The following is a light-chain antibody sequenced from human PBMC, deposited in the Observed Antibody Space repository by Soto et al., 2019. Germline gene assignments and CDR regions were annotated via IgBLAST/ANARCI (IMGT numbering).Light chain of an antibody. CDR2: DVV. CDR3: CSYAGSYPLGA. CDR1: SSDVGGYNY. J-gene: IGLJ2*01. Sequence: QPALTQPRSVSGSPGQSVTISCTGTSSDVGGYNYVSWYQQHPGKAPKLMIYDVVKRPSGVPDRFSGPKSGNPASLTISGLQPEDEADYYCCSYAGSYPLGAFGGGPKLTVL. V-gene: IGLV2-11*01.